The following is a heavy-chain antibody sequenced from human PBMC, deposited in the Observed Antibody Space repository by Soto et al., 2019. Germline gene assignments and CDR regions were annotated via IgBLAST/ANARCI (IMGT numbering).Heavy chain of an antibody. CDR2: ISAYNGNT. CDR1: GYTFISYG. Sequence: GSVKVSCKASGYTFISYGISWVRQAPGQGLEWMGWISAYNGNTNYAQKLQGRVTMTTDTSTSTAYMELRSLRSDDTAVYYCARGPGEEVVVAAQEPVYGAFDIWGQGTMVTVSS. V-gene: IGHV1-18*01. D-gene: IGHD2-15*01. CDR3: ARGPGEEVVVAAQEPVYGAFDI. J-gene: IGHJ3*02.